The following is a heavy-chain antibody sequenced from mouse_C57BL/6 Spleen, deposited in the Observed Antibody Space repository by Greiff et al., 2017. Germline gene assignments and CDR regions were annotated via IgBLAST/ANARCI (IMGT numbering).Heavy chain of an antibody. J-gene: IGHJ4*01. V-gene: IGHV1-82*01. D-gene: IGHD4-1*01. CDR2: LYPGDGDT. CDR3: ANWDGGYARDY. Sequence: QVQLQQSGPELVKPGASVKISCKASGYAFSSSWMNWVKQRPGKGLEWIGRLYPGDGDTTSNGKFKGKATLTADKSSSTAYMQHSSLTSEDAAVYFCANWDGGYARDYWGQGTSVTVAS. CDR1: GYAFSSSW.